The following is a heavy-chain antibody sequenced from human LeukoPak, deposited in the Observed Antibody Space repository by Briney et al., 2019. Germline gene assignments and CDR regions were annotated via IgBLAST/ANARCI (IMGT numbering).Heavy chain of an antibody. CDR2: IIPILGIA. V-gene: IGHV1-69*04. J-gene: IGHJ5*02. Sequence: SVKVSCKASGGTFSSYAISWVRQAPGQGLEWMGRIIPILGIANYAQKFQGRVTITADKSTSTAYMELSSLRSEDTAVYYCARGLSGYSPNNWFDPWGQGTLVTVSS. D-gene: IGHD3-3*01. CDR1: GGTFSSYA. CDR3: ARGLSGYSPNNWFDP.